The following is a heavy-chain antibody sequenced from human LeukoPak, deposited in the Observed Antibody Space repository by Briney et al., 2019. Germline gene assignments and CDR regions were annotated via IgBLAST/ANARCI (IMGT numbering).Heavy chain of an antibody. CDR3: ARDQLPDIVVVLNYYYGMDV. D-gene: IGHD2-2*01. CDR1: GYTFTSYG. V-gene: IGHV1-18*01. Sequence: GASVKVSCKASGYTFTSYGISWVRQAPGQGLEWMGWISAYNGNTNYAQKLQGRVTMTTDTSTSTAYMELRSLRSDETAVYYCARDQLPDIVVVLNYYYGMDVWGQGTTVTVSS. J-gene: IGHJ6*02. CDR2: ISAYNGNT.